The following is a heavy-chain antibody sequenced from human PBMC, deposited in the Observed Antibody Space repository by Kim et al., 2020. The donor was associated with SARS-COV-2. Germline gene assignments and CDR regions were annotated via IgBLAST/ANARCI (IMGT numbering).Heavy chain of an antibody. CDR3: ARASYDSSGYYLYYFDY. J-gene: IGHJ4*02. V-gene: IGHV3-30*04. Sequence: GGSLRLSCAASGFTFDDYAMHWVRQAPGKGLEWVAVISYDGSNKYYADSVKGRFTISRDNSKNTLYLQMNSLRAEDTAVYYCARASYDSSGYYLYYFDYWGQGTLVTVSS. CDR2: ISYDGSNK. CDR1: GFTFDDYA. D-gene: IGHD3-22*01.